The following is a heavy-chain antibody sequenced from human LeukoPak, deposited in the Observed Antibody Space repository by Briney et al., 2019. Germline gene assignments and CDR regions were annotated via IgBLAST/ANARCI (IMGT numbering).Heavy chain of an antibody. V-gene: IGHV4-59*08. CDR3: ARHIASRGSYYTFDC. J-gene: IGHJ4*02. D-gene: IGHD1-26*01. CDR1: GGSISNYY. Sequence: SETLSLTCTVSGGSISNYYWSWTRQPPGKGLEWIGYIYYSGSTNYNPSLKSRVTISVDTSKNQFSLKLSSVTAADTAVYYCARHIASRGSYYTFDCWGQGTLVTVSS. CDR2: IYYSGST.